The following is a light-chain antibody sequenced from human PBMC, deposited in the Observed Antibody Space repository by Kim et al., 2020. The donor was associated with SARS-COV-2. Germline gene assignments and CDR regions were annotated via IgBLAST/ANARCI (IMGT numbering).Light chain of an antibody. V-gene: IGKV1-39*01. CDR2: AAT. Sequence: DIQMTQSPSSLPTSVGDRVTITCRAGQSVNTSLYWYQHKLGTAPKLLIYAATILQYGVPSRFSGSGSGTDFTLTISSLQPEDFATYYCQQSIKPPYTFGQGTKLEI. CDR3: QQSIKPPYT. CDR1: QSVNTS. J-gene: IGKJ2*01.